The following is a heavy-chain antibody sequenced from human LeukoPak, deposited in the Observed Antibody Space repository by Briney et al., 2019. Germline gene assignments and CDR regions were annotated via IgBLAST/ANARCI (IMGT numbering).Heavy chain of an antibody. J-gene: IGHJ4*02. Sequence: SETLSLTCAVYGGSFSGYYWSWIRQPPGKGLEWIGEINHSGSTNYNPSLKSRVTISVDTSKNQFSLKLSSVTAADTAVYYCARASASWTGIWGQVRYYFDYWGQGTLVTVSS. CDR3: ARASASWTGIWGQVRYYFDY. D-gene: IGHD3/OR15-3a*01. CDR2: INHSGST. V-gene: IGHV4-34*01. CDR1: GGSFSGYY.